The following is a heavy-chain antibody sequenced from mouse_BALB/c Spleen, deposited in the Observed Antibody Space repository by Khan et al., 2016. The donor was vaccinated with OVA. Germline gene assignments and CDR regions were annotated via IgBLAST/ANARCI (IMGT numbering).Heavy chain of an antibody. CDR3: TKSGYGSFAY. CDR1: GYTFTSYY. Sequence: QVQLKESGAELVKPGASVRLSCKASGYTFTSYYMYWVKQRPGQGLEWIGEINRSNGGTNFNEKFKSKATLTVDKSTSTVYMRLSSLTSEDTAVYYCTKSGYGSFAYWGQGTLVTVSA. V-gene: IGHV1S81*02. D-gene: IGHD2-2*01. CDR2: INRSNGGT. J-gene: IGHJ3*01.